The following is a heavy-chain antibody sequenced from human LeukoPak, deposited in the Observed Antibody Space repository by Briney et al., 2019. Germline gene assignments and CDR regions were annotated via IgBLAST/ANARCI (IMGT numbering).Heavy chain of an antibody. CDR3: AKDKNYQLLYVMAING. J-gene: IGHJ4*02. D-gene: IGHD2-2*02. CDR1: GFTFSSYA. CDR2: ISGSGGST. V-gene: IGHV3-23*01. Sequence: PGGSLRLSCAASGFTFSSYAMSWVRQAPGKGLEGVSAISGSGGSTYYADSVKGRFTISRDNSKNTLYLQMNSLRAEDTAVYYCAKDKNYQLLYVMAINGWGQRTLVTVSS.